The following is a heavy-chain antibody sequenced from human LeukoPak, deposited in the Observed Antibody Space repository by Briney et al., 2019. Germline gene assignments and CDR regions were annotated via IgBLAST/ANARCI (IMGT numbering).Heavy chain of an antibody. D-gene: IGHD3-16*01. CDR3: ARIPGGYYYAMDV. CDR1: GFTFSSYG. V-gene: IGHV3-30*03. CDR2: ISYDGSNK. J-gene: IGHJ6*02. Sequence: TGGSLRLSCAASGFTFSSYGMHWVRQAPGKGLEWVAVISYDGSNKYYADSVKGRFTISRDNAKNSLYLQMNSLRDEDTAVYYCARIPGGYYYAMDVWGQGTTVTVSS.